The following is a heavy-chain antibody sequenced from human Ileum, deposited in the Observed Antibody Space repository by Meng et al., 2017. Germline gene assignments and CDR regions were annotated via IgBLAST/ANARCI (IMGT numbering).Heavy chain of an antibody. CDR3: ARERRHYYGSGSFDY. J-gene: IGHJ4*02. D-gene: IGHD3-10*01. CDR1: GGSFSSDNYY. V-gene: IGHV4-30-4*01. CDR2: TYYNGSP. Sequence: QVQLQESGPGLVKPSQTLSLNCSVSGGSFSSDNYYWTWIRQTPGKGLEWIGLTYYNGSPFYNPSLRSRVTISVDTSKDQFSLKLTSVTAADTAVYYCARERRHYYGSGSFDYWGQGILVTSPQ.